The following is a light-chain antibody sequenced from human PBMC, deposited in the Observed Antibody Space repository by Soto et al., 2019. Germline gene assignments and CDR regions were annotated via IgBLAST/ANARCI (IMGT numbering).Light chain of an antibody. CDR3: QQYGSSLSST. V-gene: IGKV3-20*01. CDR1: QSVDSPY. CDR2: GAY. J-gene: IGKJ1*01. Sequence: EFVLTQSPGTLSLSPGERATVSCRASQSVDSPYLAWYQQKPGQAPRLLIYGAYSRATGIPDRFSGSGSGTDFTLTISRLESEDFAVYYCQQYGSSLSSTFGQGTKVDIK.